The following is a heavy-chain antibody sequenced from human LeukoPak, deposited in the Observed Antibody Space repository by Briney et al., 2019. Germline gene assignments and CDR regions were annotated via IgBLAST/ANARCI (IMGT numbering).Heavy chain of an antibody. CDR3: ARERGDDSLAIYYYYGMDV. J-gene: IGHJ6*02. CDR2: FDPEDGET. D-gene: IGHD5-18*01. V-gene: IGHV1-24*01. CDR1: GYTLTELS. Sequence: ASVKVSCKVSGYTLTELSMHWVRQAPGKGLEWMGGFDPEDGETIYAQKFQGRVTMTEDTSTDTAYMELSRLRSDDTAVYYCARERGDDSLAIYYYYGMDVWGQGTTVTVSS.